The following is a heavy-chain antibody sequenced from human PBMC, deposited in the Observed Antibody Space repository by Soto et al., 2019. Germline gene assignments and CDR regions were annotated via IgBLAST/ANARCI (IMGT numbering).Heavy chain of an antibody. V-gene: IGHV4-59*01. CDR2: IYYSGST. D-gene: IGHD3-22*01. Sequence: SETLSLTCTVSGRSISSYYWSWIRQPPGKGLEWIGYIYYSGSTNYNPSLKSRVTISVDTSKNQFSLKLSSVTAADTAVYYCARSGYYYEAPDYWGQGTLVTVS. CDR3: ARSGYYYEAPDY. CDR1: GRSISSYY. J-gene: IGHJ4*02.